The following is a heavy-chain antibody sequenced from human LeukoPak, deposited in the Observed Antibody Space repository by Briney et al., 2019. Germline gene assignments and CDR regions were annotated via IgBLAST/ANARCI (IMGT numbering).Heavy chain of an antibody. CDR2: IHHSGST. V-gene: IGHV4-38-2*02. J-gene: IGHJ4*02. D-gene: IGHD3-3*01. CDR3: ARADLFYDFWSGYYPYYFDY. Sequence: SETLSLTCTVSGYSISSGYYWGWIRQPPGKGLEWIGSIHHSGSTYYNPSLESRVTISVDTSKNQFSLKLSSVTAADTAVYYCARADLFYDFWSGYYPYYFDYWGQGTLVTVSS. CDR1: GYSISSGYY.